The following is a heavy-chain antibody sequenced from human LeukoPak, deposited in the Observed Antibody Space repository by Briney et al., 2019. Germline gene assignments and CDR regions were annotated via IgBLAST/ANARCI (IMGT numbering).Heavy chain of an antibody. V-gene: IGHV4-34*01. CDR1: GGSFSGYY. D-gene: IGHD3-10*01. CDR2: INHSGST. J-gene: IGHJ4*02. Sequence: SETLSLTCAVYGGSFSGYYWSWIRQPPGKGLGWIGEINHSGSTNYNPSLKSRVTISVDTSKNQFSLKLSSVTAADTAVYYCARGRIWFGELLSRVYFDYWGQGTLVTVSS. CDR3: ARGRIWFGELLSRVYFDY.